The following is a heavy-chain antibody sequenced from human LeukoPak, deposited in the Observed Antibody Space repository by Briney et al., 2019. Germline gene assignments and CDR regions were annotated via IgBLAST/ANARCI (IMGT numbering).Heavy chain of an antibody. D-gene: IGHD5-24*01. CDR2: IKSDGSTT. CDR1: GFTFSSHW. V-gene: IGHV3-74*01. Sequence: GGSLRLSCAASGFTFSSHWMHWVRQPPGKGLVWVSRIKSDGSTTSYADSVKGRFTISRDNAKNTLYLQMDSLRAEDTAVYYCAESRDAYNDFDYWGQGTLVTVSS. J-gene: IGHJ4*02. CDR3: AESRDAYNDFDY.